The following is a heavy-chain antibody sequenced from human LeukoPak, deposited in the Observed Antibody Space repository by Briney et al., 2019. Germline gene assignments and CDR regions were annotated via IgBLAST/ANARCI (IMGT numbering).Heavy chain of an antibody. CDR3: ARGGNPAMITFGGVIAKQTSYWFDP. CDR2: INHSGST. J-gene: IGHJ5*02. Sequence: SETLSLTCAVYGGSFSGYYWSWIRQPPGKGLEWTGEINHSGSTNYNPSLKSRVTISVDTSKNQFSLKLSSVTAADTAVYYCARGGNPAMITFGGVIAKQTSYWFDPWGQGTLVTVSS. CDR1: GGSFSGYY. V-gene: IGHV4-34*01. D-gene: IGHD3-16*02.